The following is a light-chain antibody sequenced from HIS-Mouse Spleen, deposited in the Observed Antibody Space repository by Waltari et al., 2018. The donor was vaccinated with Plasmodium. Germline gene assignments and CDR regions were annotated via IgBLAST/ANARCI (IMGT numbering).Light chain of an antibody. CDR1: SSNIGSNY. V-gene: IGLV1-47*01. Sequence: QSVLTQPPSASATPGQRVTISCSGSSSNIGSNYVYWYQQPPGTAPKLIINRNNQRPSGVPDRFSGSKSGTSASLAISGLRSEDEADYYCAAWDDSLSGLFGGGTKLTVL. CDR2: RNN. J-gene: IGLJ3*02. CDR3: AAWDDSLSGL.